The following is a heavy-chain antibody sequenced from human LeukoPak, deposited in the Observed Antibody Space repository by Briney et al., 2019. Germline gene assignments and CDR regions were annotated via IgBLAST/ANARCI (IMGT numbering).Heavy chain of an antibody. CDR1: GFTFSSYG. D-gene: IGHD3-22*01. CDR2: ISYDGSNK. J-gene: IGHJ6*02. V-gene: IGHV3-30*18. CDR3: AKEAMASGSPLYYYYGMDV. Sequence: PGGSLRLSCAASGFTFSSYGMHWVRQAPGKGLEWVAVISYDGSNKYYADSVKGRFTISRDNSKNTLYLQMNSLRAEDTAVYYCAKEAMASGSPLYYYYGMDVWGQGTTVTVSS.